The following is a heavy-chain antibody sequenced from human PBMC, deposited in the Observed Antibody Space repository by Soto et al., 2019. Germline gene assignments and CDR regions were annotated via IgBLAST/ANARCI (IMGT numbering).Heavy chain of an antibody. CDR3: ARGGEYQLLFDY. Sequence: LSLTCAVSGGSISSAGYSWSWVRQPPGKGLEWIGYVYHSGSTYYNPSLKSRVTISVDRSKNQFSLKLSSVTAADTAVYYCARGGEYQLLFDYWGQGTLVTVSS. D-gene: IGHD2-2*01. CDR1: GGSISSAGYS. J-gene: IGHJ4*02. CDR2: VYHSGST. V-gene: IGHV4-30-2*01.